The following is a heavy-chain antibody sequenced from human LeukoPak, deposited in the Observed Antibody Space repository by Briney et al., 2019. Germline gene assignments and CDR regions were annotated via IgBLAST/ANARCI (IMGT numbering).Heavy chain of an antibody. Sequence: ASVKVSCKPSGYIFTRYAMHWVRQAPGQRLEWMGWINAGNGNTKYSQKFQGRVTITRDTSPSTAYMELSSLRSEDTAVYYCARTKAVGGDSSPLGYWDRGTGITV. V-gene: IGHV1-3*01. D-gene: IGHD3-16*01. J-gene: IGHJ4*02. CDR3: ARTKAVGGDSSPLGY. CDR1: GYIFTRYA. CDR2: INAGNGNT.